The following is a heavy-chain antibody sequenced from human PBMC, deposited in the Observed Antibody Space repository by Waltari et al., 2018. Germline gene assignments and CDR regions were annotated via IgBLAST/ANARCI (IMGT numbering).Heavy chain of an antibody. D-gene: IGHD6-13*01. Sequence: QLQLQESGPGLVKPSETLSLTCTVSGGSISSSSYYWGWIRQPPGKGLEWIGSIYYSGSTYYNPSLKGRVTISVDTSKNQFALKLGSVTAADTAVYYCARDLGSSSWYDYWGQGTLVTVSS. CDR2: IYYSGST. CDR1: GGSISSSSYY. CDR3: ARDLGSSSWYDY. V-gene: IGHV4-39*07. J-gene: IGHJ4*02.